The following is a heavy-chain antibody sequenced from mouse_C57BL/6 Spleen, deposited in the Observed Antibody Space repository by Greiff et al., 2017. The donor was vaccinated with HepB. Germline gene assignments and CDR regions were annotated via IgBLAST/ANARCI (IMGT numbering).Heavy chain of an antibody. CDR3: VRSSGYVDFDY. D-gene: IGHD3-2*02. CDR1: GFSFNTYA. Sequence: EVQLQESGGGLVQPKGSLKLSCAASGFSFNTYAMNWVRQAPGKGLEWVARIRSKSNNYATYYADSVKDRFTISRDDSESMLYLQMNNLKTEDTAMYYCVRSSGYVDFDYWGQGTTLTVSS. J-gene: IGHJ2*01. CDR2: IRSKSNNYAT. V-gene: IGHV10-1*01.